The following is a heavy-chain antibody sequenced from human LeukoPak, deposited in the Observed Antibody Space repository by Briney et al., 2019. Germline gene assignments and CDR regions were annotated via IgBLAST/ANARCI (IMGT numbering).Heavy chain of an antibody. CDR2: IWYDGSNK. V-gene: IGHV3-33*03. J-gene: IGHJ3*02. CDR1: GFTVSSNY. D-gene: IGHD1-7*01. Sequence: GGSLRLSCAASGFTVSSNYMSWVRQAPGKGLEWVAVIWYDGSNKYYADSVKGRFTISRDNAKNSLFLQMTSLRAEDTALYYCAPEVWELQGASDIWGQGTMVTVSS. CDR3: APEVWELQGASDI.